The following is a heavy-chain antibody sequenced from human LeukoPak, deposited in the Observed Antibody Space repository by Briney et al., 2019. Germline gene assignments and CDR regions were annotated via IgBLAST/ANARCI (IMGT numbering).Heavy chain of an antibody. CDR1: GYTFTGYY. D-gene: IGHD6-19*01. Sequence: GASVKVSCKASGYTFTGYYMHWVRQAPGQGLEWMGWINPNSGGTNYAQKFQGRVTMTRDSSITTAYMELTRLRSDDTAVYYCARVALFGYNSGWLSHFDLWGQGTLATVSS. V-gene: IGHV1-2*02. CDR2: INPNSGGT. J-gene: IGHJ4*02. CDR3: ARVALFGYNSGWLSHFDL.